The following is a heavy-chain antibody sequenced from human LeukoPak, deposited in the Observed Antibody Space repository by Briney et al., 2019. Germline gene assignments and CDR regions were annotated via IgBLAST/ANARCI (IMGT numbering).Heavy chain of an antibody. D-gene: IGHD3-22*01. CDR1: GYTFTSYG. V-gene: IGHV1-18*01. J-gene: IGHJ4*02. Sequence: ASVKVSCKASGYTFTSYGISWVRQAPGQGLEWTGWISAYNGNTNYAQKLQGRVTMTTDTSTSTAYMELRSLRSDDTAVYYCARDGPYDSSGYLLYWGQGTLVTVSS. CDR2: ISAYNGNT. CDR3: ARDGPYDSSGYLLY.